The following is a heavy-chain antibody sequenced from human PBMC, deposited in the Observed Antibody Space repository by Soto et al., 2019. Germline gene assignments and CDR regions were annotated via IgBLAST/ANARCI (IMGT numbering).Heavy chain of an antibody. D-gene: IGHD2-15*01. J-gene: IGHJ6*02. V-gene: IGHV1-2*04. CDR1: GYTFTGYY. CDR2: INPNSGGT. CDR3: ARSVVVVAVSRGFNSSYGMDV. Sequence: AAVKLSCKASGYTFTGYYMHWVRQAPGQGLEWMGWINPNSGGTNYAQKFQGWVTMTRDTSISTAYMELSRLRSDDTAVYYCARSVVVVAVSRGFNSSYGMDVWGQGTTVT.